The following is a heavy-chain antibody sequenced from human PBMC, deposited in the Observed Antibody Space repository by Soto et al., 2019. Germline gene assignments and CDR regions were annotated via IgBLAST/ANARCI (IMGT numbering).Heavy chain of an antibody. V-gene: IGHV1-69*01. J-gene: IGHJ5*02. Sequence: QVQLVQSGAEVKKPGSSVKVSCKASGGTFSSYAISWVRQAPGQGLEWMGGIIPIFGTANYAQKFQGRVTITADESTSTAYMELSSLRSEDTAVYYCARGRGMEEYSSSAAWFDPWGQGTLVTVSS. CDR2: IIPIFGTA. CDR3: ARGRGMEEYSSSAAWFDP. D-gene: IGHD6-6*01. CDR1: GGTFSSYA.